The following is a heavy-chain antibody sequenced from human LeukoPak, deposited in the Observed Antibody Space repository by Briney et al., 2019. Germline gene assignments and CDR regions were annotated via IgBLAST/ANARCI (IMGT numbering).Heavy chain of an antibody. J-gene: IGHJ4*02. CDR2: INHSGST. CDR3: ARGACGGDCHQDY. Sequence: SHNQSLTHAVNGESFSGCYWSWIRQPPGKGQKWIGEINHSGSTNYNPSLKSRVTISVDTSKNQFSLKLSSVTAADTAVYYCARGACGGDCHQDYWGQGTLVTVSS. D-gene: IGHD2-21*02. CDR1: GESFSGCY. V-gene: IGHV4-34*01.